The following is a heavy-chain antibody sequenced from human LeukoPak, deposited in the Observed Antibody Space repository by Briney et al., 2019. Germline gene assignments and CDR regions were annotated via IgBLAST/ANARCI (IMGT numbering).Heavy chain of an antibody. CDR3: AKGEYYDSSAIFDY. CDR2: ISYDGSNK. CDR1: GFTFSSYG. V-gene: IGHV3-30*18. D-gene: IGHD3-22*01. J-gene: IGHJ4*02. Sequence: GGSLRLSCAASGFTFSSYGMHWVRQAPGKGLEWVAVISYDGSNKYYADSVKGRFTISRDNSKNTLYLQMNSLRAEDTAVYYCAKGEYYDSSAIFDYWGQGTLVTVSS.